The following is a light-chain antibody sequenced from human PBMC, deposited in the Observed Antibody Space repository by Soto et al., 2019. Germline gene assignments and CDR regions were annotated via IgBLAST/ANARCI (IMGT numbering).Light chain of an antibody. J-gene: IGKJ1*01. CDR2: AAS. V-gene: IGKV1-9*01. Sequence: DIPLTQSPSFLSASVGDRVTITCRASQGISSYLAWYQQNPGKAPKLLIYAASTLQSGVPSRFSGSGSGTEFTLTISSLQPEDFATYYCQQFNSFPRTFGQGTKVEIK. CDR3: QQFNSFPRT. CDR1: QGISSY.